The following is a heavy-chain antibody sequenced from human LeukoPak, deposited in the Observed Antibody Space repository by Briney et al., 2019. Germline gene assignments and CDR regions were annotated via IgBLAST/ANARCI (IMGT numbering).Heavy chain of an antibody. CDR1: GYMFTTYY. D-gene: IGHD3-16*02. CDR2: INPHSGGT. J-gene: IGHJ4*02. CDR3: ARVFPYVWGSYRYQSSLFFDY. Sequence: ASVKVSCKTSGYMFTTYYPHWVRQAPGQGLEWMGWINPHSGGTNYAQKFQGRVTMTKDTSISTVYMELSSLRSDDTAVYYCARVFPYVWGSYRYQSSLFFDYWGQGTLVTVSS. V-gene: IGHV1-2*02.